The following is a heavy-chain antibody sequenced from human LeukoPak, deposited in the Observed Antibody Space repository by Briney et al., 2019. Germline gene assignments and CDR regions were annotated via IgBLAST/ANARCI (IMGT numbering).Heavy chain of an antibody. CDR3: ARRGSRDGYIYHY. CDR1: GGSFSGYY. D-gene: IGHD5-24*01. CDR2: INHSGST. V-gene: IGHV4-34*01. Sequence: SSETLSLTCAVYGGSFSGYYWSWIRQPPGKGLEWIGEINHSGSTNYNPSLKSRVTISVDTSKNQFSLNLSSVTAADTAVYYCARRGSRDGYIYHYWGQGTLVTVSS. J-gene: IGHJ4*02.